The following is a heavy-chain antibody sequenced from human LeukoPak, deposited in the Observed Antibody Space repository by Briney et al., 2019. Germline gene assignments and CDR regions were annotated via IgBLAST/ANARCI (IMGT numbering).Heavy chain of an antibody. CDR1: GFTFSSYA. CDR2: ISGSGGST. CDR3: ANLISSSWYYFDY. Sequence: GGSLRLSCAASGFTFSSYAMTWVRQAPGKGLEWVSAISGSGGSTYYADSVKGRFTISRDNSKNTLYLQMNSLRAEDTAVYYCANLISSSWYYFDYWGQGTLVTVSS. V-gene: IGHV3-23*01. J-gene: IGHJ4*02. D-gene: IGHD6-13*01.